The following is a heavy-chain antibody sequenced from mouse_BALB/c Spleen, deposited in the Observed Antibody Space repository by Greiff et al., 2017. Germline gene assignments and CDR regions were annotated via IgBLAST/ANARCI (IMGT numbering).Heavy chain of an antibody. CDR2: ISSGSSTI. Sequence: EVQLVESGGGLVQPGGSRKLSCAASGFTFSSFGMHWVRQAPEKGLEWVAYISSGSSTIYYADTVKGRFTISRDNPKNTLFLQMTSLRSEDTAMYYCARSIPYYGYVEYAMDYWGQGTSVTVSS. CDR3: ARSIPYYGYVEYAMDY. D-gene: IGHD1-2*01. CDR1: GFTFSSFG. J-gene: IGHJ4*01. V-gene: IGHV5-17*02.